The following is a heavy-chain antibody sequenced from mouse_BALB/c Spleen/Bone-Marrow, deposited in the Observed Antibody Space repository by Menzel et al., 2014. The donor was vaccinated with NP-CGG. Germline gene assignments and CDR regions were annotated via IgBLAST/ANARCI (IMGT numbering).Heavy chain of an antibody. CDR3: ARNPLLLTGLYAMDY. V-gene: IGHV2-6-7*01. CDR2: IWGDRST. D-gene: IGHD2-12*01. CDR1: GFSLTGYG. Sequence: VMLVESGPGLVAPSQSLSITCTVSGFSLTGYGVNWVRQPPGKGLEWLGMIWGDRSTDYNSALQSRLSISKDNSKRQIFLKQHSLQTAQTAGNYCARNPLLLTGLYAMDYWGQGTPVTVAS. J-gene: IGHJ4*01.